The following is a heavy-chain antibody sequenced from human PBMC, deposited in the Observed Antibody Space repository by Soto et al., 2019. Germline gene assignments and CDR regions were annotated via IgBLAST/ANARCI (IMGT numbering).Heavy chain of an antibody. Sequence: GGSLRLSCAAYGFTFSSYSMNWVRQATGKGLEWVSYISSSSSTIYYADSVKGRFTISRDNAKNSLYLQMNSLRAEDTAVYYCARESRSVRGYGSKLGYYYGMDVWGQGTTVTVSS. CDR3: ARESRSVRGYGSKLGYYYGMDV. CDR2: ISSSSSTI. CDR1: GFTFSSYS. V-gene: IGHV3-48*04. D-gene: IGHD3-10*01. J-gene: IGHJ6*02.